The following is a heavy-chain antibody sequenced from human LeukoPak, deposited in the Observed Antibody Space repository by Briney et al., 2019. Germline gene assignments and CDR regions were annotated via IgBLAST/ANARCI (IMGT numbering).Heavy chain of an antibody. CDR1: GFTFSGSA. D-gene: IGHD3-16*01. CDR2: IRSRANSYAT. Sequence: GGSLRLSCAASGFTFSGSAMHWVRQASGKGLEWVGRIRSRANSYATAYAASVKGRFTISRDDSKNTAYLQMNSLKTEDTAVYYCTWVLSNPFKDLFDYWGQGTLVTVSS. CDR3: TWVLSNPFKDLFDY. J-gene: IGHJ4*02. V-gene: IGHV3-73*01.